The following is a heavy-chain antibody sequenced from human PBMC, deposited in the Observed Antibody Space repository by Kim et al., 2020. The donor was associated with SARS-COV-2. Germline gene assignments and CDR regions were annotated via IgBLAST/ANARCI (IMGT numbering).Heavy chain of an antibody. J-gene: IGHJ5*02. CDR2: ISYSGST. CDR1: GGSISSYY. Sequence: SETLSLTCTVSGGSISSYYWSWIRQPPGKGLEWIGYISYSGSTNYNPSLRSRVTISVDTSKNQFSLKLSSVTAADTAVYYCAGHGEQQLVQWFDPWGQGTLVTVSS. D-gene: IGHD6-13*01. V-gene: IGHV4-59*08. CDR3: AGHGEQQLVQWFDP.